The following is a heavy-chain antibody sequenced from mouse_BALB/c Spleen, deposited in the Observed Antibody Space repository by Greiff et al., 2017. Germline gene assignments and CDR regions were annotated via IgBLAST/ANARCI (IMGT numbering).Heavy chain of an antibody. Sequence: VQLHQSGPELVKPGASVKMSCKASGYTFTSYYIHWVKQRPGQGLEWIGWIYPGDGSTKYNEKFKGKTTLTADKSSSTAYMLLSSLTSEDSAIYFCALYYYGSSYEDYWGQGTTLTVSS. J-gene: IGHJ2*01. CDR3: ALYYYGSSYEDY. D-gene: IGHD1-1*01. CDR2: IYPGDGST. V-gene: IGHV1S56*01. CDR1: GYTFTSYY.